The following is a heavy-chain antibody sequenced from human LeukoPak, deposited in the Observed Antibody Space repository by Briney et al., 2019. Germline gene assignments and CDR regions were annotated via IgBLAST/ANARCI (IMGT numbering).Heavy chain of an antibody. CDR1: GFTVSSNY. J-gene: IGHJ4*02. CDR3: AREADYYDSSGHPNCLGY. CDR2: IYSGGST. D-gene: IGHD3-22*01. V-gene: IGHV3-66*01. Sequence: GGSLRLSCAASGFTVSSNYMSWVRQAPGKGLEWVSVIYSGGSTYYADSVKGRFTISRDNSKNTLYLQMNSLRAEDTAVYYCAREADYYDSSGHPNCLGYWGQGTLVTVSS.